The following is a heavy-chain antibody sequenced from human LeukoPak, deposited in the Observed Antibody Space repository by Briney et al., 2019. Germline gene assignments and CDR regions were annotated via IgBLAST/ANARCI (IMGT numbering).Heavy chain of an antibody. Sequence: GSLRLSCAASGFTFSSYAMSWVRQAPGKGLEWVSAISGSGGSTHYADSVKGRFTISRDNSKNTLYLQMNSLRAEDTAVYYCARGSGYSYGYSYYYGMDVWGQGTTVTVSS. J-gene: IGHJ6*02. CDR1: GFTFSSYA. D-gene: IGHD5-18*01. V-gene: IGHV3-23*01. CDR3: ARGSGYSYGYSYYYGMDV. CDR2: ISGSGGST.